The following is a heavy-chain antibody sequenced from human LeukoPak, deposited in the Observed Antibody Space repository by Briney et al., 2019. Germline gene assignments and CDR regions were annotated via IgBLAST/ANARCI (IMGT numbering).Heavy chain of an antibody. V-gene: IGHV4-4*07. CDR2: IYTSGST. D-gene: IGHD6-6*01. CDR3: ARVTYSSSSISLDAFDL. J-gene: IGHJ3*01. CDR1: GGSISNYY. Sequence: SETLSLTCTVSGGSISNYYWSWIRQPAGKGLECIGRIYTSGSTNYNPSLKSRVTISVDTSKNQFSLKLSSVTAADTAVYYCARVTYSSSSISLDAFDLWGQGTMVTVSS.